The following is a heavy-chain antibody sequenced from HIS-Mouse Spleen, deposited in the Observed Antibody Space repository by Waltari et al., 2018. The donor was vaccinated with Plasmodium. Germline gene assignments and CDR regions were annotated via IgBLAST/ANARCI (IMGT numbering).Heavy chain of an antibody. V-gene: IGHV4-39*01. Sequence: QLQLQESGPGLVKPSETLSLTCTVPGGPISHSSYYWGWIRQPPGKGLEWIGSIYYSGSTYYNPSLKSRVTISVDTSKNQFSLKLSSVTAADTAVYYCARRGGSYYYFDYWGQGTLVTVSS. D-gene: IGHD1-26*01. CDR1: GGPISHSSYY. J-gene: IGHJ4*02. CDR3: ARRGGSYYYFDY. CDR2: IYYSGST.